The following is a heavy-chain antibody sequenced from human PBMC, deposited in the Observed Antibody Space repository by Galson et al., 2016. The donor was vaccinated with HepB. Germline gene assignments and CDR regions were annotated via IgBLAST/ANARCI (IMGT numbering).Heavy chain of an antibody. CDR2: IEADSSGA. CDR3: TLSVGYCSGGRCYPHFSF. Sequence: SLRLSCAVSGITFSRHWMHWVRQAPGKGLVWVSRIEADSSGADYADSVRGRFSISRDNAANMLYLQMNSLRAEDTAVYYRTLSVGYCSGGRCYPHFSFWGQGTTVTVSS. V-gene: IGHV3-74*01. D-gene: IGHD2-15*01. J-gene: IGHJ6*02. CDR1: GITFSRHW.